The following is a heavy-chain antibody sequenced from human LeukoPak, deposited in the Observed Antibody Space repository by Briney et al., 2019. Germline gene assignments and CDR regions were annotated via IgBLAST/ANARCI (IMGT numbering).Heavy chain of an antibody. CDR1: GFTFSSYA. J-gene: IGHJ4*02. CDR3: ARVGGVGSGYYNY. Sequence: GGSLRLSCAASGFTFSSYAMSWVRQAPGKGLEWVSGISGSDGSTYYADSVKGRFTISRDNAKNSLYLQMNSLRAEDTAVYYCARVGGVGSGYYNYWGQGTLVTVSS. CDR2: ISGSDGST. D-gene: IGHD3-22*01. V-gene: IGHV3-23*01.